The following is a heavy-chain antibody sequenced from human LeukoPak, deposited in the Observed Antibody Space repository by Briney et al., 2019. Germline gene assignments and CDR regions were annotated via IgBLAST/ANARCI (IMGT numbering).Heavy chain of an antibody. D-gene: IGHD3-9*01. V-gene: IGHV4-59*01. Sequence: SETLSLTCIVSGDSISSNYWRWVRQPQGKGVECIGYIYYRCHSYYTPSLKTPLTISVHTSKTQFSLRLTSVTAADTAFYFCARNHPSRALVTWGQGTLVTVSS. CDR1: GDSISSNY. CDR3: ARNHPSRALVT. J-gene: IGHJ4*02. CDR2: IYYRCHS.